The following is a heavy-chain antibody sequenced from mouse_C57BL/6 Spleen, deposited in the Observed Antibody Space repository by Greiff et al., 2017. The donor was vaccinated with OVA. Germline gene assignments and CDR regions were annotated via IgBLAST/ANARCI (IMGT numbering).Heavy chain of an antibody. CDR3: ARWEIVTTCYDY. CDR2: IYPGSGST. Sequence: QVQLKQPGAELVKPGASVKMSCKASGYTFTSYWITWVKQRPGQGLEWIGDIYPGSGSTNYNEKFKSKATLTVDTSSSTAYMQLSSLTSEDSAVYYCARWEIVTTCYDYWGQGTTLTVSS. D-gene: IGHD2-5*01. V-gene: IGHV1-55*01. CDR1: GYTFTSYW. J-gene: IGHJ2*01.